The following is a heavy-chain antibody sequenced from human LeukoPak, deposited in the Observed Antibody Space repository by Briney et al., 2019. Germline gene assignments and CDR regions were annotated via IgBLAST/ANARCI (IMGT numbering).Heavy chain of an antibody. Sequence: ASVKVSCKASGYTFTSYYMHWVRQAAGQGLEWMGIINPSGGSTSYAQKFQGRVTMNRDTSTSTVYTELSSLRSKDTAVYYCARGEGNSPDQEPFQFWGQGTLVTVSS. V-gene: IGHV1-46*01. CDR3: ARGEGNSPDQEPFQF. D-gene: IGHD3-16*01. CDR2: INPSGGST. J-gene: IGHJ4*02. CDR1: GYTFTSYY.